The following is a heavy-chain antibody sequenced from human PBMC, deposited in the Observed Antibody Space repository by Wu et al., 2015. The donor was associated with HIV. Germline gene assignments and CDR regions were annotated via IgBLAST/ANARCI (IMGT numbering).Heavy chain of an antibody. CDR3: ARGRGGRSWFDP. CDR1: GYSFTDYY. J-gene: IGHJ5*02. V-gene: IGHV1-2*02. D-gene: IGHD1-26*01. Sequence: QVQLVQSGAEVKKPGASVMVSCKASGYSFTDYYIYWVRQAPGQGPEWMGWINANRGGTKYARKFQGRVTMTRDTSISTAYMELSSLRSEDTAVYYCARGRGGRSWFDPWGQGTLVTVSS. CDR2: INANRGGT.